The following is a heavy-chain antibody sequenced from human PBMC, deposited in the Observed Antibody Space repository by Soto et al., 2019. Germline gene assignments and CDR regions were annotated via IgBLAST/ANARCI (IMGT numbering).Heavy chain of an antibody. J-gene: IGHJ6*02. CDR2: IIPIFGTA. D-gene: IGHD3-10*01. V-gene: IGHV1-69*13. CDR3: ARDPYYYGSGSTGYGMDV. Sequence: GASVKVSCKASGGTFSSYAISWVRQAPGQGLEWMGGIIPIFGTANYAQKFQGRVTITADESTSTAYMELSSLRSEDTAVYYCARDPYYYGSGSTGYGMDVWGHGTTVTVSS. CDR1: GGTFSSYA.